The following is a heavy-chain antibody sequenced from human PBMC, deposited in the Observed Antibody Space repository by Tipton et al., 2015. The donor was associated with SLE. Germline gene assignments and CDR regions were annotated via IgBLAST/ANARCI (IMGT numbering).Heavy chain of an antibody. J-gene: IGHJ3*02. Sequence: SLRLSCAASGFTFSSYWMSWVRQAPGKGLEWVANIKQDGSEKYYVDSVKGRFTISRDNAKNSLSLQMNSLRAEDTAVYYCARDRYSSSWPGDDAFDIWGQGTMVTVSS. V-gene: IGHV3-7*01. CDR3: ARDRYSSSWPGDDAFDI. D-gene: IGHD6-13*01. CDR2: IKQDGSEK. CDR1: GFTFSSYW.